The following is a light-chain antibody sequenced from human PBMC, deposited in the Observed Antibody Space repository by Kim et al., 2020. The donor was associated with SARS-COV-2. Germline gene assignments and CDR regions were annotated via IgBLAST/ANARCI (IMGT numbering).Light chain of an antibody. CDR3: EQYSSYPVT. V-gene: IGKV1-16*02. Sequence: ASVGDTVTITWRASQDIRIYLAWFQQKPGKAPKSLIYTASSLQDGVPSKFSGSGSGTEFTLTISSLQPEDLGTYYCEQYSSYPVTFGQGTRLEIK. CDR2: TAS. CDR1: QDIRIY. J-gene: IGKJ5*01.